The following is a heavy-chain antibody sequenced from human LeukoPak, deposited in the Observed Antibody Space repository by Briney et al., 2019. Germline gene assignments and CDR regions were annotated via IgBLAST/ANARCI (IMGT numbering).Heavy chain of an antibody. CDR3: ARERARTMWVGLFDY. CDR2: INPNCGGT. V-gene: IGHV1-2*02. J-gene: IGHJ4*02. D-gene: IGHD3-10*02. CDR1: VYTFTGYY. Sequence: ASVKVSCKASVYTFTGYYMHWVRQAPGQGLEWMGWINPNCGGTNYAQKFQGRVTMTRDTSISTAYMELSRLRSDDTAVYYCARERARTMWVGLFDYWGQGTLVTVSS.